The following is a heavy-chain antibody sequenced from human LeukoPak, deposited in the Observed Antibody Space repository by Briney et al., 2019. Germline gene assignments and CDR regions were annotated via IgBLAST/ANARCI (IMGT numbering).Heavy chain of an antibody. D-gene: IGHD3-10*01. CDR3: ARGGGLDV. CDR2: ISGSGGST. J-gene: IGHJ6*02. V-gene: IGHV3-23*01. CDR1: GFTSTNYP. Sequence: LAGGSRRLSCAASGFTSTNYPMIWVRQAPGRGLTWVSGISGSGGSTYYADSVKGRFTISRDNAKNSLYLQMSNLRAEDTAVYFCARGGGLDVWGQGATVTVSS.